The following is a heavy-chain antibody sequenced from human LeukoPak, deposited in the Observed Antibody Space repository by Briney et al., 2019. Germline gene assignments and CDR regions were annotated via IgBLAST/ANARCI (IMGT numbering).Heavy chain of an antibody. CDR2: IRGSDGST. V-gene: IGHV3-23*01. CDR1: GFTVSSNY. D-gene: IGHD5-24*01. J-gene: IGHJ4*02. CDR3: AKATLATTYFDY. Sequence: GGSLRLSCAASGFTVSSNYMSWVRQAPGKGLEWVSAIRGSDGSTYYADSVKGRFTISRDNSKNALYLQMNSLRAEDTAVYYCAKATLATTYFDYWGQGTLVTVSS.